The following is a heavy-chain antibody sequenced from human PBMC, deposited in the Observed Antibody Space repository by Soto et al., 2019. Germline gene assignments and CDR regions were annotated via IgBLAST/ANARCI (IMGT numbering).Heavy chain of an antibody. V-gene: IGHV2-26*03. CDR2: IFSNNER. CDR1: GFSLTTGRSG. J-gene: IGHJ6*02. Sequence: KESGPVLVKATETLTLTCSISGFSLTTGRSGVSWIRQPPGKALEWLAHIFSNNERSYSTSLQNRLSISADTSKRQVVLTMTNVGPVDAGTYFCARLVVDSSAYYYGLDVWGQGASVTVS. D-gene: IGHD3-9*01. CDR3: ARLVVDSSAYYYGLDV.